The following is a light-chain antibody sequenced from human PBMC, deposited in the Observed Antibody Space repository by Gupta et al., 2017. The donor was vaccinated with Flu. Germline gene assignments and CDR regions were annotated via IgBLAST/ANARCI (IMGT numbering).Light chain of an antibody. J-gene: IGLJ1*01. V-gene: IGLV1-51*02. CDR3: GTWAGNLNVYV. Sequence: QSVLTQPPSVSAAAGQEVTISCSGSRSDIGNNYVSWYQHLPGTAPKLLIYEDYNRPSGIPDRFSGSKSGTSATLGITGLQTGDEADYYCGTWAGNLNVYVFGNGTKVTVL. CDR2: EDY. CDR1: RSDIGNNY.